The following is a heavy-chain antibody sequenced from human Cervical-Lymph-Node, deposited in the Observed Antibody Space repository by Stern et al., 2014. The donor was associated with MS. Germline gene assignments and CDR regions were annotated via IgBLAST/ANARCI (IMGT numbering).Heavy chain of an antibody. J-gene: IGHJ4*02. V-gene: IGHV4-39*01. CDR1: GDSISSYTHY. Sequence: VQLVESGPGLVKPSETLSLTCAVSGDSISSYTHYWAWIRQPPGKGLEWIGSVYYSGAPYYNPSLKSPVTISVDTSKNHFPLGLNSVTAADTAVYYCAKHACTGAACPFDLWGQGTLVTVSS. D-gene: IGHD2-8*02. CDR2: VYYSGAP. CDR3: AKHACTGAACPFDL.